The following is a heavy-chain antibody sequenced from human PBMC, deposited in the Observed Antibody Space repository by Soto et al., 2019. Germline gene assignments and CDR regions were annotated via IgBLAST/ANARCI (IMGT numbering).Heavy chain of an antibody. Sequence: GGSLRLSCAASGFTLSNYAMHWVRQAPGKGPEWVSAISGSGGSTHYADSVKGRFTISRDNSKNTLYLQMNSLRAEDTAVYYCAKAPLTIFGVVFYYWGQGTLVTVSS. CDR1: GFTLSNYA. V-gene: IGHV3-23*01. CDR3: AKAPLTIFGVVFYY. J-gene: IGHJ4*02. CDR2: ISGSGGST. D-gene: IGHD3-3*01.